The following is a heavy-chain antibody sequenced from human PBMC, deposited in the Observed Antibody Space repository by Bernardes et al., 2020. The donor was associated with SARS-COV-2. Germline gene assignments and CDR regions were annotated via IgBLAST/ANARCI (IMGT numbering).Heavy chain of an antibody. CDR3: ARFAKYLGGIAVAGTFGYYYGMDV. V-gene: IGHV1-2*02. J-gene: IGHJ6*02. CDR1: GYTFSGYY. CDR2: INPNSGGT. D-gene: IGHD6-19*01. Sequence: ASVKVSCKASGYTFSGYYMHWVRQAPGQGLEWMGWINPNSGGTNYAQKFQGRVTMTRDTSISTAYMELSRLRSDDTAVYYCARFAKYLGGIAVAGTFGYYYGMDVWGQGTTVTVSS.